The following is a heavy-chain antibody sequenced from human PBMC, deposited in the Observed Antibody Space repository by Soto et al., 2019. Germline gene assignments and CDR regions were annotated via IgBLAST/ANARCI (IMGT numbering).Heavy chain of an antibody. V-gene: IGHV5-51*01. CDR3: ARLPQDYYYHGMDV. CDR1: GYSFSTFW. J-gene: IGHJ6*02. CDR2: IYPSDSGT. Sequence: GESLKISCKGSGYSFSTFWIGWVRQMPGKGLEWMGIIYPSDSGTRYSPSFQGQVTISADKSSRTAYLQWSSLKASDSAMYYCARLPQDYYYHGMDVWGQGTKVTVSS.